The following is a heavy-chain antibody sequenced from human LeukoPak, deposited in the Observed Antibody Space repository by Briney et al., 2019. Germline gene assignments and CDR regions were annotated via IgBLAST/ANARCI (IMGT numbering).Heavy chain of an antibody. CDR3: ARGLGILGYFDL. CDR2: ISYDGSKD. V-gene: IGHV3-30*03. CDR1: GFTFSSYG. J-gene: IGHJ2*01. D-gene: IGHD7-27*01. Sequence: GGSLRLSCAASGFTFSSYGMHWVRQAPGKGLEWVAVISYDGSKDYYADSVKGRFTISRDNSNNTLYLQMDSLRAEDTAVYYCARGLGILGYFDLWGRGTLVTVSS.